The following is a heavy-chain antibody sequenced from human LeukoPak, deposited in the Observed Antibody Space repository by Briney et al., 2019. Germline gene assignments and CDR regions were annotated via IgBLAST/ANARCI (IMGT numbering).Heavy chain of an antibody. Sequence: TSETLSLTCSVSNGSISTTYWSWIRQPPGKGLEWIGNIHYSGNTNYNSSLKSRVTISVDTSKNQFSLKMISVTTADTAVYFCARGGLYSYGSYYFDYWGQGTLVTVSS. V-gene: IGHV4-59*01. CDR1: NGSISTTY. D-gene: IGHD5-18*01. CDR3: ARGGLYSYGSYYFDY. CDR2: IHYSGNT. J-gene: IGHJ4*02.